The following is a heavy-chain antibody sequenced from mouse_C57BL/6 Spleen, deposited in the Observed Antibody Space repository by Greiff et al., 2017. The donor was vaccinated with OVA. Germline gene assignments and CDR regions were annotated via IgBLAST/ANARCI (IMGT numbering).Heavy chain of an antibody. CDR1: GFSLTSYG. D-gene: IGHD2-3*01. CDR2: LWSDGST. J-gene: IGHJ3*01. V-gene: IGHV2-6-1*01. CDR3: ARHDGYYGGCGY. Sequence: QVQLKESGPGLVAPSQSLSITCTVSGFSLTSYGVHWVRQPPGKGLVWLVVLWSDGSTTYNSALKSRLSISKDNSKSQVFLKMNSLQTDDTAMYYWARHDGYYGGCGYWGQGALVTVAA.